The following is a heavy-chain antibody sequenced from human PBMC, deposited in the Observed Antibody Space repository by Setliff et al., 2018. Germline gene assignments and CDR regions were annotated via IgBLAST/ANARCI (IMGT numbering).Heavy chain of an antibody. V-gene: IGHV4-59*08. D-gene: IGHD3-10*01. CDR3: ARSHYYASGNSHYYYMDV. J-gene: IGHJ6*03. CDR1: GASINRDY. CDR2: IHYSGST. Sequence: PSETLSLTCSVSGASINRDYWNWIRQPPGKGLEWIGYIHYSGSTNYNPSLKSRVTISFNTSKNQISLKLSSVSVADTAMYYCARSHYYASGNSHYYYMDVWGKGTAVTVSS.